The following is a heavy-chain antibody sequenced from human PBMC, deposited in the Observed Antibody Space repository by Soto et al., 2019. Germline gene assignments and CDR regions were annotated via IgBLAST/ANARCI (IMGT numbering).Heavy chain of an antibody. CDR3: VKGEYYYDSGAYYPFDY. D-gene: IGHD3-22*01. V-gene: IGHV3-64D*06. CDR1: GFTFNIYA. Sequence: PGGFLRLSCSASGFTFNIYAIHWVRQAPGKGLEYVSSISPNGGSTDYADSVKGRFAISRDNSKNTVYLQTSSLRAEDTAVYYCVKGEYYYDSGAYYPFDYWGQGTLVTVSS. CDR2: ISPNGGST. J-gene: IGHJ4*02.